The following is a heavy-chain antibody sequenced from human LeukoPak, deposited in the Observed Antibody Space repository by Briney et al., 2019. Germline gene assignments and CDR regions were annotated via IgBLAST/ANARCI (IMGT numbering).Heavy chain of an antibody. D-gene: IGHD3-22*01. CDR1: GYTFTSYY. Sequence: ASVKVSCKASGYTFTSYYMHWVRQAPGQGLEWMGIINPSGGSTSYAQKFQGRVTMTRDTSTSTVYLELSSLRSEDTAVYYCARNYDDDSSGYYLDYWGQGTLVTVSS. CDR3: ARNYDDDSSGYYLDY. J-gene: IGHJ4*02. CDR2: INPSGGST. V-gene: IGHV1-46*01.